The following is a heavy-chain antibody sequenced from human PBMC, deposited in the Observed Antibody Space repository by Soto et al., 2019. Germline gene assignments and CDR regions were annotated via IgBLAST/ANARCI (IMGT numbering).Heavy chain of an antibody. CDR1: GFTFSDYY. D-gene: IGHD3-9*01. Sequence: GGSLRLSCAASGFTFSDYYMSWIRQAPGKGLEWVSYISSSSSYTNYADSVKGRFTISRDNAKNSLYLQMNSLRAEDTAVYYCARDSRYDILTGYTFYYYGMDGWGQGITVTVAS. CDR2: ISSSSSYT. J-gene: IGHJ6*02. V-gene: IGHV3-11*05. CDR3: ARDSRYDILTGYTFYYYGMDG.